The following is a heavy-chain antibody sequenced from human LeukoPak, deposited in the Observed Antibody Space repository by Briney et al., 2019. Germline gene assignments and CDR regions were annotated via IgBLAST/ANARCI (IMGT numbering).Heavy chain of an antibody. CDR3: ARAAQPGFDP. J-gene: IGHJ5*02. CDR1: GLTFSTYS. Sequence: PGGSLRLSCGASGLTFSTYSMNWVRQAPGKGLEWVSYISSDSGTIYYADSVKGRFTISRDNAKNSLYLQTNSLRAEDTAVYYCARAAQPGFDPWGQGTLVTVSS. V-gene: IGHV3-48*01. CDR2: ISSDSGTI. D-gene: IGHD1-14*01.